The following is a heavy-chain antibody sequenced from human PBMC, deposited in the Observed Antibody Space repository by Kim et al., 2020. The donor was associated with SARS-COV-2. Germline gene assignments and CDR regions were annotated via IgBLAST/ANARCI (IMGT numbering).Heavy chain of an antibody. V-gene: IGHV1-46*01. CDR2: LNPSGGST. J-gene: IGHJ4*02. CDR3: ARAPFEKSGGYSSGWYVFDY. Sequence: ASVKVSCKASGYTFTSYYMHWVRQAPGQGLEWMGILNPSGGSTSYAQKFQGRVTMTRDTSTSTVYMELSSLRSEDTAVYYCARAPFEKSGGYSSGWYVFDYWGQVTLVTVSS. D-gene: IGHD6-19*01. CDR1: GYTFTSYY.